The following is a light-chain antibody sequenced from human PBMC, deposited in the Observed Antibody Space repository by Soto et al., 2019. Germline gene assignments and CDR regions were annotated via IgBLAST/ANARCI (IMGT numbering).Light chain of an antibody. CDR1: QSVSSN. CDR2: GAS. J-gene: IGKJ2*01. V-gene: IGKV3-15*01. Sequence: EIVMTQSPATLSVSPGERATLSCRASQSVSSNLAWYQQKPGQAPRLLIYGASTRATGIPARLSGSGSGTEFTLTISSLQSEHYAVYYCQQHDKWPFTFGQGTKLDIK. CDR3: QQHDKWPFT.